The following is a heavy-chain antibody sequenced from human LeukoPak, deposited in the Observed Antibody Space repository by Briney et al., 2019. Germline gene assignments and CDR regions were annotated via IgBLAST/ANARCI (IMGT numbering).Heavy chain of an antibody. J-gene: IGHJ4*02. CDR2: INPSRGST. CDR3: AKIMTTVTTSDY. CDR1: GYSFTVYY. Sequence: ASVKVSCKASGYSFTVYYMHWVRQAPGQGLEWMGIINPSRGSTSYAQKFQGRITMTRDTSTSTVYMELSSLRFEDTAVYYCAKIMTTVTTSDYWGQGTLVTVSS. V-gene: IGHV1-46*01. D-gene: IGHD4-17*01.